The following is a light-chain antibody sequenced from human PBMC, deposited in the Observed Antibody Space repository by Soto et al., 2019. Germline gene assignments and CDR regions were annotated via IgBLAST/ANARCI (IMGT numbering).Light chain of an antibody. CDR3: QQRSNWPVT. CDR1: QSVSSY. J-gene: IGKJ1*01. Sequence: ESVLTQSPATLSLSPGERATLSCRASQSVSSYLAWYQQKPGQAPRLLIYDASSRATGIPARFSGSGSGTDFTLTISGLEPEDFAVYYCQQRSNWPVTFGQGTKVDIK. V-gene: IGKV3-11*01. CDR2: DAS.